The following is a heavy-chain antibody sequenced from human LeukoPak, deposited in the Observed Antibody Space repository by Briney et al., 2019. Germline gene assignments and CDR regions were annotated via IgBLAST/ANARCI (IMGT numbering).Heavy chain of an antibody. V-gene: IGHV4-34*01. Sequence: SETLSLTCAVYGGLLSGYHWSWIRQPPGKGLEWIGEINHSGSTNYNPSLQSRVTISLDTSKNQFPLKLSSVTAADAAVYYCGIRGGSPLGAFDIWGQGTMVTVS. CDR3: GIRGGSPLGAFDI. CDR2: INHSGST. D-gene: IGHD1-26*01. J-gene: IGHJ3*02. CDR1: GGLLSGYH.